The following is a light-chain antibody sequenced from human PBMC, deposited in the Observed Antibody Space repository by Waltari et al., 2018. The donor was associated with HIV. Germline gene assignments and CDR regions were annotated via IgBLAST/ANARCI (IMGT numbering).Light chain of an antibody. CDR1: SNDIGPYNY. Sequence: QSALTQPPAASGSPGQSVTISCTGTSNDIGPYNYVSWYQQYPDKAPRLLIYEVNKRPSGVPGRFSGSKSGNTASLTVSGLQAEDEGDYYCSSYTTFNTVIFGGGTKLTVL. V-gene: IGLV2-8*01. J-gene: IGLJ2*01. CDR2: EVN. CDR3: SSYTTFNTVI.